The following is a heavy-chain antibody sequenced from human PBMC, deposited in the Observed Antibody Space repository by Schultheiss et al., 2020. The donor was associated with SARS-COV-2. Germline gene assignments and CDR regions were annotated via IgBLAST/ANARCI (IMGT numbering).Heavy chain of an antibody. Sequence: SQTLSLTCDVSGYSISSGYYWGWIRHPPGKGLEWIGSIYHSGSTYYNPSLKSRVTISVDTSKNQFSLKLSSVTAADTAVYYCARASGITGTTGWFDPWGQGTLVTVSS. CDR3: ARASGITGTTGWFDP. CDR1: GYSISSGYY. CDR2: IYHSGST. J-gene: IGHJ5*02. V-gene: IGHV4-38-2*01. D-gene: IGHD1-7*01.